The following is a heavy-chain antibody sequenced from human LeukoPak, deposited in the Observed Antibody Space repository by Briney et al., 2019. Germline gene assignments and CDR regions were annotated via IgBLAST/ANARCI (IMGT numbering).Heavy chain of an antibody. CDR3: ARFYAGYGYE. Sequence: PGGSLRLSCVPSGFIVSTNYMSWGRQAPRKRLEWVSVIYKDGKTYYAVSVKGRFTISRDDSKNTVYLQMNNLRGDDTAVYYCARFYAGYGYEWGQGTLVTVSS. D-gene: IGHD5-18*01. CDR2: IYKDGKT. J-gene: IGHJ4*02. V-gene: IGHV3-53*01. CDR1: GFIVSTNY.